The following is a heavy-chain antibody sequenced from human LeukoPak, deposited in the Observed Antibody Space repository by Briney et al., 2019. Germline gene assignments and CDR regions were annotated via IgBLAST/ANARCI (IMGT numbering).Heavy chain of an antibody. CDR3: ARNSGSSTNAFDI. Sequence: ASMKVCCKASGYTFTSYDINWVRQATVQGLESMGWMNPNSGNKGYAEKVQGRVTIARNTSISTAYMELSSLRSEDTAVYYCARNSGSSTNAFDIWGQGTMVTVSS. D-gene: IGHD1-26*01. V-gene: IGHV1-8*03. J-gene: IGHJ3*02. CDR2: MNPNSGNK. CDR1: GYTFTSYD.